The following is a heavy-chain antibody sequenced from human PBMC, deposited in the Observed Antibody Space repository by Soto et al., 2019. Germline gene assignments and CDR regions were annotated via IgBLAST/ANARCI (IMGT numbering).Heavy chain of an antibody. D-gene: IGHD6-6*01. J-gene: IGHJ6*02. CDR1: GFSLSTGGMC. Sequence: SGPTLVNPTQTLTLTCTFSGFSLSTGGMCVSWIRQPPGKALEWPALIDWDDDKYYSTSLKTRLTISKDTSKNQVVLTMTNMDPVDTATYYCARIYGGVAARRRYYYYGMDVWGQGTTVTVSS. CDR2: IDWDDDK. CDR3: ARIYGGVAARRRYYYYGMDV. V-gene: IGHV2-70*01.